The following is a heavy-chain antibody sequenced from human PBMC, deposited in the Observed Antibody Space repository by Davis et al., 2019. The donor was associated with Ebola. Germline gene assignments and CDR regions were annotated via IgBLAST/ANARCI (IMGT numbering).Heavy chain of an antibody. Sequence: SETLSLTCTVSAGSISSYYWSWIRQPPGKGLEWIGYIYYSGSTNYNPSLKSRVTISVDTSKNQFSLKLSSVTAADTAMYYCVSRADGYNLDTFDIWGQGTMVTVSS. CDR2: IYYSGST. CDR3: VSRADGYNLDTFDI. CDR1: AGSISSYY. V-gene: IGHV4-59*01. J-gene: IGHJ3*02. D-gene: IGHD5-24*01.